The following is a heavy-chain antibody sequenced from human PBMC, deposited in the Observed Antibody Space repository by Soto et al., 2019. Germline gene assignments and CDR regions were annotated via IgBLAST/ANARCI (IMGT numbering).Heavy chain of an antibody. CDR2: IYKSTTT. Sequence: PSETLSLTCSVSGDSISTVDYFWAWIRQPPGQALEYIGYIYKSTTTYYNPSFESRVAISLDTSKSQFSLTVTPVTAADTAVYFCAXGRYCLTGRCFPNWFDSWGQGTLVTVSS. J-gene: IGHJ5*01. D-gene: IGHD2-15*01. CDR1: GDSISTVDYF. CDR3: AXGRYCLTGRCFPNWFDS. V-gene: IGHV4-30-4*01.